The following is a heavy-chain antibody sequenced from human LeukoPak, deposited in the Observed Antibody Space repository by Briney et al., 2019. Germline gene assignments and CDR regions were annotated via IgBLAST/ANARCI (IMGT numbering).Heavy chain of an antibody. CDR3: ASPPRLVPAEQSWFLVRWFDP. J-gene: IGHJ5*02. Sequence: SEILSLTCTVSGGSISSYYWSWIRQPAGKGLEWIGEINHSGSTNYNPSFKSRVTISVDTSKNQFSLKLSSVTAADTAVYYCASPPRLVPAEQSWFLVRWFDPWGQGTLVTVSS. CDR1: GGSISSYY. CDR2: INHSGST. V-gene: IGHV4-34*01. D-gene: IGHD2-2*01.